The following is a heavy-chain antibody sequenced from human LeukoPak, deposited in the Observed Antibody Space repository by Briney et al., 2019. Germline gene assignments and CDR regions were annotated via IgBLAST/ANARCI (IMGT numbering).Heavy chain of an antibody. CDR1: GFTVSSNY. D-gene: IGHD2/OR15-2a*01. CDR2: ISSSSSTI. V-gene: IGHV3-48*01. Sequence: GGSLRLSCAASGFTVSSNYMSWVRQAPGKGLEWVSYISSSSSTIYYADSVKGRFTISRDNAKNSLYLQMNSLRAEDTAVYYCARVRVISLGMDVWGQGTTVTVSS. CDR3: ARVRVISLGMDV. J-gene: IGHJ6*02.